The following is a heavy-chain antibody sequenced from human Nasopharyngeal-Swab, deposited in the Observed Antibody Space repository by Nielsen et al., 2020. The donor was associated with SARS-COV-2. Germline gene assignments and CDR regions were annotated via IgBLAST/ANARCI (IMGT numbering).Heavy chain of an antibody. CDR1: GGSFSGYY. J-gene: IGHJ4*02. CDR2: INHSGST. D-gene: IGHD3-22*01. Sequence: ETLSLTCAVYGGSFSGYYWSWIRQPPGKGLEWIGEINHSGSTNYNPSLKSRVTISVDTSKNQFSLKLSSVTAADTAVYYCARGFHPRHYYDSSGSSLDYWGQGTLVTVSS. CDR3: ARGFHPRHYYDSSGSSLDY. V-gene: IGHV4-34*01.